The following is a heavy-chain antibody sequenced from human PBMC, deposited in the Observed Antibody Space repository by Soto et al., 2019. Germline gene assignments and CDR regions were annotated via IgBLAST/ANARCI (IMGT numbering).Heavy chain of an antibody. CDR2: ISYDGSNK. V-gene: IGHV3-30*18. J-gene: IGHJ4*02. CDR1: GFTFSSYG. CDR3: AKDDDFWSGYYLDY. Sequence: GGSLRLSCAASGFTFSSYGMHWVRQAPGKGLEWVAVISYDGSNKYYADSVKGRFTISRDNSKNTLYLQMNSLRAEDTAVYYCAKDDDFWSGYYLDYWGQGTLVTVSS. D-gene: IGHD3-3*01.